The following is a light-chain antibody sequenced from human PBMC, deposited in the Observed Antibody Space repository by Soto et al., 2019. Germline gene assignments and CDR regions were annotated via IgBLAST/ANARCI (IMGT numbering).Light chain of an antibody. CDR2: AGS. CDR1: QSLRTTY. CDR3: HEQQDPYSPMCT. Sequence: EIVLTQSPAALSLSPGERATLSCRASQSLRTTYLAWYQQKLGQAPRLLIYAGSIRATGVPDRFSGGGSGTDFAPTTSRLEPEDSAVDFCHEQQDPYSPMCTFGQGTKLDSK. J-gene: IGKJ2*02. V-gene: IGKV3D-20*02.